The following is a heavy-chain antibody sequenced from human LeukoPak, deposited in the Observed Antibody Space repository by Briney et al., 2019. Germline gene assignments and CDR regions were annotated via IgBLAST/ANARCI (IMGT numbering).Heavy chain of an antibody. D-gene: IGHD4-11*01. V-gene: IGHV4-4*02. CDR3: ARDSGLQWGYPDSGDAFDI. CDR2: IYYSGST. J-gene: IGHJ3*02. Sequence: SETLSLTCAVSGGSISRNTWWSWARQPPGKGLEWIGSIYYSGSTYYNPSLKSRVTISVDTSKNQFSLKLSSMTAADTAVYYCARDSGLQWGYPDSGDAFDIWGQGTMVTVSS. CDR1: GGSISRNTW.